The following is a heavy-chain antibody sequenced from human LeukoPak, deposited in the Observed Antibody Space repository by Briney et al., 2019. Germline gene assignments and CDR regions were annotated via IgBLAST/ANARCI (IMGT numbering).Heavy chain of an antibody. D-gene: IGHD6-13*01. J-gene: IGHJ4*02. Sequence: GGSLRLSFSASGFTVRSYTMHWVRQAPGKGLEYVSGISSNGINTYYSDSMKGRFTISRDNSKNTLYLQMSSLRAEDTAVYYCVKPSWVIAAAAYFAYWGQGTLVTVSS. V-gene: IGHV3-64D*09. CDR2: ISSNGINT. CDR1: GFTVRSYT. CDR3: VKPSWVIAAAAYFAY.